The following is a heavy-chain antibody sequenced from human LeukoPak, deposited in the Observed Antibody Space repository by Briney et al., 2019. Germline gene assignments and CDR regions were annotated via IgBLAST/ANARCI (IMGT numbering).Heavy chain of an antibody. V-gene: IGHV3-30*04. J-gene: IGHJ5*02. CDR2: IPYDGTNR. D-gene: IGHD3-10*01. CDR1: GFSFSDYA. CDR3: ARSYGSGSYYTNWFDP. Sequence: GGSLRLSCAASGFSFSDYAMNWVRQAPGKGLEWVAVIPYDGTNRYYADSVEGRFTISRDNSKNTLYLQMNSLRVEDTAVYYCARSYGSGSYYTNWFDPWGQGTLVTVSS.